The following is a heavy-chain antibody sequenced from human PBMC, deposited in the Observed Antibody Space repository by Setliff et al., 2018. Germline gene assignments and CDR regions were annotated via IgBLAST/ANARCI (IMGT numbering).Heavy chain of an antibody. CDR3: AKTAHHYEISGYYYDPYFYYKDV. V-gene: IGHV3-23*01. J-gene: IGHJ6*03. CDR2: ISDSSGST. D-gene: IGHD3-22*01. CDR1: GFTFSTYA. Sequence: GGSLRLSCAASGFTFSTYAMSWVRQAPGKGLEWVSSISDSSGSTYYADAVKGRLTISRDNSKNTLYLQMNSLRTDDTAVYYCAKTAHHYEISGYYYDPYFYYKDVWGKGTTVTVSS.